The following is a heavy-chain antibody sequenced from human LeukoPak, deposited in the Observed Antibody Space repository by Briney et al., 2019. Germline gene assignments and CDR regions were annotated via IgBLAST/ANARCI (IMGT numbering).Heavy chain of an antibody. CDR2: TNPNSGGT. Sequence: GGPVKVSCKASGYTFTGYYMHWVRQAPGQGLEWMGWTNPNSGGTNYAQKFQGRVTMTRDTSISTAYMELSRLRSDDTAVYYCARVGELSLTFDYWGQGTLVTVSS. V-gene: IGHV1-2*02. J-gene: IGHJ4*02. D-gene: IGHD3-16*02. CDR3: ARVGELSLTFDY. CDR1: GYTFTGYY.